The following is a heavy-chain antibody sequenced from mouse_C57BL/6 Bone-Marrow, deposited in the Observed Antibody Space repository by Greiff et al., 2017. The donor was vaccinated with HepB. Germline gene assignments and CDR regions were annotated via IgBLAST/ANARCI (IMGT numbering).Heavy chain of an antibody. Sequence: QVHVKQSGAELARPGASVKLSCKASGYTFTSYGISWVKQRTGQGLEWIGEIYPRSGNTYYNEKFKGKATLTADKSSSTAYMELRSLTSEDSAVYFCAREFITPPFDYWGQGTTLTVSS. CDR1: GYTFTSYG. D-gene: IGHD1-1*01. CDR3: AREFITPPFDY. J-gene: IGHJ2*01. CDR2: IYPRSGNT. V-gene: IGHV1-81*01.